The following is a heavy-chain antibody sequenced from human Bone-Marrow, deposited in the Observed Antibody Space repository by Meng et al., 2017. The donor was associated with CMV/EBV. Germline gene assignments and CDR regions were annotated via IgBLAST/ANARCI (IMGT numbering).Heavy chain of an antibody. CDR1: GFTFSSYA. D-gene: IGHD3-3*01. J-gene: IGHJ6*02. CDR3: TRVKGWSPYYSDYGMDV. CDR2: ISGSGGST. V-gene: IGHV3-23*01. Sequence: GGSLRLSCAASGFTFSSYAMSWVRQAPGKGLEWVSAISGSGGSTYYADSVKGRFTISRDNSKNTLYLQMNSLRAEDTAVYYCTRVKGWSPYYSDYGMDVWGQGTTVTVSS.